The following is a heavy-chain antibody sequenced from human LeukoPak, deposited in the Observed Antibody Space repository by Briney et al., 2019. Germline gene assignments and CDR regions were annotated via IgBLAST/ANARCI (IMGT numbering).Heavy chain of an antibody. CDR2: INHSGST. J-gene: IGHJ6*03. D-gene: IGHD6-13*01. CDR3: ARGSSWAGYYYYYYMDV. V-gene: IGHV4-34*01. Sequence: SETLSLTCAVYGGSFSGYYWSWIRQPPGKGLEWIGEINHSGSTNYNPSLKSRVTISVDTSKNQFSLRLSSVTAADTAVYYCARGSSWAGYYYYYYMDVWGKGTTVTVSS. CDR1: GGSFSGYY.